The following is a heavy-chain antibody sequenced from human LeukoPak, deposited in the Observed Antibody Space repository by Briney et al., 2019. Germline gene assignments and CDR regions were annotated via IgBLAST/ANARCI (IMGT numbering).Heavy chain of an antibody. D-gene: IGHD4-17*01. CDR3: ARDQDYGEEVGAFDI. CDR1: GFTFSSYW. J-gene: IGHJ3*02. V-gene: IGHV3-7*01. Sequence: PGGSLRLSCAASGFTFSSYWMSWVRQAPGKGLEWVANIKQDGSEKYYVDSVKGRFTISRDNAKNSLYLQMNSLRAEDTAVYYCARDQDYGEEVGAFDIWGQGTMVTVSS. CDR2: IKQDGSEK.